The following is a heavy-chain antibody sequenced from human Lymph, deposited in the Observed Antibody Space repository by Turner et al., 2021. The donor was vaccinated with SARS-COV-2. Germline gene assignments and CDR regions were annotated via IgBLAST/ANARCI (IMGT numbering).Heavy chain of an antibody. Sequence: QVQLQESGPGLVKPSQTLSLTCPVSGGSISSGGYYWSWIGQYPGKGLEWIWYIYYSGSTYSNPSLKSRVTISVDTSKTQFSLKLSSVTAADTAVYCCARDYGGNSNYFGYWGQGTLVTVSS. D-gene: IGHD4-17*01. CDR3: ARDYGGNSNYFGY. CDR2: IYYSGST. J-gene: IGHJ4*02. CDR1: GGSISSGGYY. V-gene: IGHV4-31*03.